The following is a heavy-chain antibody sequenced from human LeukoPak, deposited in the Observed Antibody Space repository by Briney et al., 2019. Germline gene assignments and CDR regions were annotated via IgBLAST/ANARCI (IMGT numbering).Heavy chain of an antibody. V-gene: IGHV3-11*04. CDR1: GFTFSDYY. CDR2: ISSSGSTI. J-gene: IGHJ4*02. Sequence: PGGSLRLSCAASGFTFSDYYMSWIRQAPGKGLEWASYISSSGSTIYYADSVKGRFTISRDNAKNSLYLQMNSLRAEDTAVYYCARGTWYYDFWSGYPDFDYWGQGTLVTVSS. CDR3: ARGTWYYDFWSGYPDFDY. D-gene: IGHD3-3*01.